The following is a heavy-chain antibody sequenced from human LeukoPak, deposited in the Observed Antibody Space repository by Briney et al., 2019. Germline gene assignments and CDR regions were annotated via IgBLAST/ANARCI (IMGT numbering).Heavy chain of an antibody. D-gene: IGHD3-10*01. CDR1: GFTFSSYS. Sequence: GGSLRLSCAASGFTFSSYSMNWVRQAPGKGLEWVSSISSSSSYIYCADSVKGRFTISRDNAKNSLYLQMNSLRAEDTAVYYCARMSLAFGDGAFDIWGQGTMVTVSS. J-gene: IGHJ3*02. V-gene: IGHV3-21*01. CDR3: ARMSLAFGDGAFDI. CDR2: ISSSSSYI.